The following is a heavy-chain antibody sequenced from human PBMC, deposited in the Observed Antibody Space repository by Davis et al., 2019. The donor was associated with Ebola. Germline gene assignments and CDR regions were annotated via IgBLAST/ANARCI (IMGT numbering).Heavy chain of an antibody. J-gene: IGHJ4*02. Sequence: ASVKVSCKASGYTFTSYGISWVRQAPGQGLEWMGWISAYNGNTNYAQKLQGRVTMTTDTSTSTAYMELRSLRSDDTAVYYCATKKGCTGGVCYNFDYWGQGTLVTVSS. D-gene: IGHD2-8*02. V-gene: IGHV1-18*01. CDR2: ISAYNGNT. CDR3: ATKKGCTGGVCYNFDY. CDR1: GYTFTSYG.